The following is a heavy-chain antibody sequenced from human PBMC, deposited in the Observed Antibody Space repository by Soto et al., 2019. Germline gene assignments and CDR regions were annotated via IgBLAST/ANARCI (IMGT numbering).Heavy chain of an antibody. J-gene: IGHJ6*02. D-gene: IGHD4-17*01. CDR1: GFTFSSYG. CDR3: AREAGTTVTTTAVYYYGMDV. Sequence: GGSLRLSCAASGFTFSSYGMHWVRQAPGKGLEWVAVIWYDGSNKYYADSVKGRFTISRDNSKNTLYLQMNSLRAEDTAVYYCAREAGTTVTTTAVYYYGMDVWGQGTTGTVAS. CDR2: IWYDGSNK. V-gene: IGHV3-33*01.